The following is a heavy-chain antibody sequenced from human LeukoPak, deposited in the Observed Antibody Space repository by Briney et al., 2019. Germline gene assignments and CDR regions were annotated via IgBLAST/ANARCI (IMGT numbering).Heavy chain of an antibody. Sequence: SETLSLTCTVSGGSISSYYWSWIRQPPGRGLEWIGYIYYSGSTNYNPSLKSRVTISVDTSKNQFSLKLSSVTAADTAVYYCARTYSSSWADAFDIWGQGTMVTVSS. CDR2: IYYSGST. J-gene: IGHJ3*02. D-gene: IGHD6-13*01. CDR3: ARTYSSSWADAFDI. CDR1: GGSISSYY. V-gene: IGHV4-59*08.